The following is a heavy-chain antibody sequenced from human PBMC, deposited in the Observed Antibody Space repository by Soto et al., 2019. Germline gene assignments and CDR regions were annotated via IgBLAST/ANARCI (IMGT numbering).Heavy chain of an antibody. J-gene: IGHJ6*02. Sequence: ASVKVSCKASGFTFTSSAVQWVRQARGQRLERIGWIVVGSGNTNYAQKFQERVTITRDMSTSTAYMELSSLRSEDTAVYYCAAGYWNYVNYYYGMDVWGQGTTVTVSS. CDR1: GFTFTSSA. D-gene: IGHD1-7*01. V-gene: IGHV1-58*01. CDR2: IVVGSGNT. CDR3: AAGYWNYVNYYYGMDV.